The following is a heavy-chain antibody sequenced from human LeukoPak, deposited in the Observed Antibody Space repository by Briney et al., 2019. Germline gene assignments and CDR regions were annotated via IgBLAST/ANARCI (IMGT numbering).Heavy chain of an antibody. D-gene: IGHD1-7*01. CDR3: ARDKTGTTYGYFDY. CDR1: GFTVSSNY. J-gene: IGHJ4*02. Sequence: PGGSLRLSCAASGFTVSSNYMSWVRQALGKGLEWVSVIYSGGSTYYADSVKGRFTISRDNSKNTLYLQMNSLRAEDTAVYYCARDKTGTTYGYFDYWGQGTLVTVSS. CDR2: IYSGGST. V-gene: IGHV3-66*02.